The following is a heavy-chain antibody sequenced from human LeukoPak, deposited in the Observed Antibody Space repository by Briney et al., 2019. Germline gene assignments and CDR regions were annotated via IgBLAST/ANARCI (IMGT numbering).Heavy chain of an antibody. CDR2: ISGSGGST. D-gene: IGHD2-21*02. CDR3: ARRAYCGGDCTKAYYDYFAMDV. CDR1: GFTFSSYA. V-gene: IGHV3-23*01. J-gene: IGHJ6*02. Sequence: PGGSLRLSCAASGFTFSSYAMSWVRQAPGKGLEWVSAISGSGGSTYYADSVKGRFTISADKSISTAYLQWSSLKASDTAMYYCARRAYCGGDCTKAYYDYFAMDVWGQGTTVTVSS.